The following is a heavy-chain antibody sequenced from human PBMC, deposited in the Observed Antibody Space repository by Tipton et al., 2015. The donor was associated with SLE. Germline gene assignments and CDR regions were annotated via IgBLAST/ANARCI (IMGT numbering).Heavy chain of an antibody. Sequence: TLSLTCTVSGGSISSYYWSWIRQPPGKGLEWIGSIYYSGSTNYNPSLKSRVTISVDASKNKFSLKLSSVTAADTAVYYCASPGSSAPGPLFQHWGQGTLVTVSS. CDR2: IYYSGST. CDR3: ASPGSSAPGPLFQH. J-gene: IGHJ1*01. D-gene: IGHD6-25*01. CDR1: GGSISSYY. V-gene: IGHV4-59*08.